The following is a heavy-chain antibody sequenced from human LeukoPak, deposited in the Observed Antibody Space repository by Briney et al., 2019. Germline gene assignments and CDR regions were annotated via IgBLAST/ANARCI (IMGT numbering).Heavy chain of an antibody. CDR1: GGSISSYY. CDR3: ARVGNGCLDY. V-gene: IGHV4-59*01. Sequence: SETLSLTCIVSGGSISSYYWCWMRQPPGKGLEWIGYIYYSGNTNYNPSLKSRVTISIDTSKNQFSLKLSSVTAADTAVYYCARVGNGCLDYWGQGTLVTVSS. J-gene: IGHJ4*02. CDR2: IYYSGNT. D-gene: IGHD6-19*01.